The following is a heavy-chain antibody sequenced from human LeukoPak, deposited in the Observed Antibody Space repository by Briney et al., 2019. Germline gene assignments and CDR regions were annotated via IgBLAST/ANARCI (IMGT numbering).Heavy chain of an antibody. CDR1: GGTFSSYA. CDR2: IVPVIGTA. J-gene: IGHJ4*02. V-gene: IGHV1-69*05. CDR3: AGKDYYDSSGYSYYFDY. Sequence: SVKVSCKASGGTFSSYAISWVRQAPRQGLEWIGGIVPVIGTANYAQKFQGRVTITTDESTSTAYMELSSLRSEDTAVYYCAGKDYYDSSGYSYYFDYWGQGTPVTVSS. D-gene: IGHD3-22*01.